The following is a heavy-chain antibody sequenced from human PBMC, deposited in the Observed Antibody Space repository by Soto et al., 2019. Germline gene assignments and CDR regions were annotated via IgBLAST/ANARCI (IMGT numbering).Heavy chain of an antibody. CDR2: ISYDGSKK. CDR1: GFTFSSYG. CDR3: AKALGGSADCSCGRCYGAAGY. Sequence: QVQLVESGGGVVQPGRSLRLSCAASGFTFSSYGMHWVRQAPGKGLGWVAVISYDGSKKYYADSVKGRFTTSRDNSNNTLDLQMNGMTAEESAVYYCAKALGGSADCSCGRCYGAAGYWGQGTLVTVSS. J-gene: IGHJ4*02. D-gene: IGHD2-15*01. V-gene: IGHV3-30*18.